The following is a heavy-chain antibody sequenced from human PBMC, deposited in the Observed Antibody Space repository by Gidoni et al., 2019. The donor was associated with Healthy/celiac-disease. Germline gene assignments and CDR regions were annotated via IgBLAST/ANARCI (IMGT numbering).Heavy chain of an antibody. V-gene: IGHV4-59*01. D-gene: IGHD2-2*01. CDR3: AREGSCSSTSCSSGYYYYYMDV. CDR2: IYYSGST. CDR1: GGSISSYY. Sequence: QVQLQESGPGLVKPSETLSLTCTVSGGSISSYYWSWIRQPPGKGLEWIGYIYYSGSTNYNPSLTSRVTISVDTSKNQFSLKLSSVTAADTAVYYCAREGSCSSTSCSSGYYYYYMDVWGKGTTVTVSS. J-gene: IGHJ6*03.